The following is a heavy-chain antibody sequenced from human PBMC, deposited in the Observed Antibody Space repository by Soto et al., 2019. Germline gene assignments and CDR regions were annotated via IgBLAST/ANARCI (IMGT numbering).Heavy chain of an antibody. CDR2: IFSSGST. V-gene: IGHV4-59*08. Sequence: SETLSLTCTVSGDSISSFYWTWIRQPPGKGLEWVGYIFSSGSTNYNPSLKSRVTISVDTSKNQFTLNLNSVTAADTAVYYCARHATRSYDYWGQGTLVTVSS. CDR3: ARHATRSYDY. CDR1: GDSISSFY. J-gene: IGHJ4*02.